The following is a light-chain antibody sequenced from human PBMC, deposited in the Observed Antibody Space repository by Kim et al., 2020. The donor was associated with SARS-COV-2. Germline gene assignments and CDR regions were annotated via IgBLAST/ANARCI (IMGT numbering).Light chain of an antibody. CDR1: QSVSSY. CDR3: QQRSNWPPIT. J-gene: IGKJ5*01. Sequence: TPGERATLSCRASQSVSSYLAWYQQKPGQAPRLLIYAASNRATGIPARFSGSGSGTDFTLTISSLEPEDFAVYYCQQRSNWPPITFGQGTRLEIK. V-gene: IGKV3-11*01. CDR2: AAS.